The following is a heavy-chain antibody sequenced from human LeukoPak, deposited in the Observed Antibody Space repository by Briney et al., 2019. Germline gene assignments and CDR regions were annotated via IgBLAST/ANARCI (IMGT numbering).Heavy chain of an antibody. CDR3: ATTPNGFELAATRYYYMDV. V-gene: IGHV1-2*02. D-gene: IGHD6-6*01. Sequence: ASVKVSCKASGYTFTGYYMHWVRQAPGQGLEWMGWINPNSGGTNYAQKFQGRVTMTRDTSISTAYMELSRLRSDDTAVYYCATTPNGFELAATRYYYMDVWGKGTTVTVSS. CDR1: GYTFTGYY. J-gene: IGHJ6*03. CDR2: INPNSGGT.